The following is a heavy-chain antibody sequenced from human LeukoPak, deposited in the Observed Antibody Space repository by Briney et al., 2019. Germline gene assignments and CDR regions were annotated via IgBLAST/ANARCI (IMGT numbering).Heavy chain of an antibody. V-gene: IGHV1-46*01. CDR2: INPSGSRT. CDR1: GYTFIRYY. Sequence: ASVKVSCKASGYTFIRYYMHWVRQAPGQGLEWMGIINPSGSRTSYAQKFQGRVTMTRDSSTSTVYMQLSSLRSEDTAVYHCARDQQEVGGVWYSHSYGMDVWGQGTTVTVSS. J-gene: IGHJ6*02. D-gene: IGHD6-19*01. CDR3: ARDQQEVGGVWYSHSYGMDV.